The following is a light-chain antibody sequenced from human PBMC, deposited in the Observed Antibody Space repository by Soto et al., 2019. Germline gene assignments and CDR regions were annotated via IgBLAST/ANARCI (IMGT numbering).Light chain of an antibody. V-gene: IGKV3D-20*01. Sequence: EIVLTQSPATLSLSPGERATLSCGASQSVSSSYLAWYQQKPGLAPRLLIYDASSRATGIPDRFSGSGAGTDFTLTSSRREPEDVAVYYCQQYGRPPITFGQGTRLEIK. CDR2: DAS. CDR1: QSVSSSY. CDR3: QQYGRPPIT. J-gene: IGKJ5*01.